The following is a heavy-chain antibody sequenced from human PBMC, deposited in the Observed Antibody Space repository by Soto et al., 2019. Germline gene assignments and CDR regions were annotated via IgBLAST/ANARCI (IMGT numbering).Heavy chain of an antibody. V-gene: IGHV3-30*03. J-gene: IGHJ4*02. Sequence: QVQLVESAGGVVQPGRSLRLSCAASGFPFTTYGMHWVREGPGKGLEWVAVISYDGSNKYYADSVKGRFTISRDNSKNTLYLQMYSLRPEDTALYYCVGGQYYFDYRGQGTLVTVSS. D-gene: IGHD3-10*01. CDR2: ISYDGSNK. CDR3: VGGQYYFDY. CDR1: GFPFTTYG.